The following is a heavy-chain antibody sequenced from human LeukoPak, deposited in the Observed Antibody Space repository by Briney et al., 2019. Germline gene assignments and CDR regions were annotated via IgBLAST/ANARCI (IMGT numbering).Heavy chain of an antibody. V-gene: IGHV3-9*03. CDR1: GFTFSRYW. CDR3: AKGDSSGWYRDAFDI. D-gene: IGHD6-19*01. J-gene: IGHJ3*02. CDR2: ISWNSGSI. Sequence: GWSLRLSCAASGFTFSRYWMHWVRQAPGKGLEWVSGISWNSGSIGYADSVKGRFTISRDNAKNSLYLQMNSLRAEDMALYYCAKGDSSGWYRDAFDIWGQGTMVTVSS.